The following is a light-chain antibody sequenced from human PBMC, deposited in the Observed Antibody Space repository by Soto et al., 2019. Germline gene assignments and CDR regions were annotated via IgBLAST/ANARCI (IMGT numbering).Light chain of an antibody. J-gene: IGLJ2*01. Sequence: QSALTQPRSVSGSPGQSVTISCTGTSSDVGGYNYVSWYQQHPGKAPKLMIYDVSKRPSGVPDRFSGSKSGNTASLTISGLQAEDEADYYCCSYAGSYDVVFGGGTQVNVL. CDR2: DVS. CDR3: CSYAGSYDVV. V-gene: IGLV2-11*01. CDR1: SSDVGGYNY.